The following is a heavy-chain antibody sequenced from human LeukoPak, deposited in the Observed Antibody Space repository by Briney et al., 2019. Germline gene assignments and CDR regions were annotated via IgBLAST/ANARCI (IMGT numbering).Heavy chain of an antibody. Sequence: GASVKVSCKASGYTFTGYYMHWVRQAPGQGLEWMGWINPNSGGTNYAQKFQGRVTMTRDTSISTAYMELSRLRSDDTAVYHCARGTYSSGWYGYYFDYWGQGTLVTVSS. D-gene: IGHD6-19*01. CDR3: ARGTYSSGWYGYYFDY. CDR1: GYTFTGYY. V-gene: IGHV1-2*02. J-gene: IGHJ4*02. CDR2: INPNSGGT.